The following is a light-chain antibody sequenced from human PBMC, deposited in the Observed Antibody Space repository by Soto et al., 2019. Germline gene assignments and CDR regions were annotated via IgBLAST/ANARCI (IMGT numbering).Light chain of an antibody. V-gene: IGKV3-20*01. Sequence: EIVLTQFPGALSLSPGERVTLSCRVSRTVSSTYLAWYQQKSGQAPKFLIYGASNRATGIPDRFSGSGSGTDFTLTISRLEPEDFAVYYCQQYGALPPTFGGGTKVEIK. CDR1: RTVSSTY. CDR2: GAS. J-gene: IGKJ4*01. CDR3: QQYGALPPT.